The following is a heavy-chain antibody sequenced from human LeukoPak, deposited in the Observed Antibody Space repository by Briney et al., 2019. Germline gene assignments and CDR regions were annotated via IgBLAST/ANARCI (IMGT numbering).Heavy chain of an antibody. V-gene: IGHV3-23*01. Sequence: GGSLRLSCAASGFIFSSYGMAWVRQAPGKGLEWVSTMSAGGENTHYADSVNGRFTISRDNSKDILYLEMYSLRAEDTAVCYCTKDAGPTFNWFDPWGQGTRVTVSS. CDR3: TKDAGPTFNWFDP. J-gene: IGHJ5*02. CDR1: GFIFSSYG. D-gene: IGHD1-14*01. CDR2: MSAGGENT.